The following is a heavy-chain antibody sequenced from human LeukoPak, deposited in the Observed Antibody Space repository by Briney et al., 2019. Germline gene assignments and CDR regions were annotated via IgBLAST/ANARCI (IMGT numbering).Heavy chain of an antibody. Sequence: SVKVSCKASGGTFSSYAISWGRQAPGQGLEWMGGIIPIFGTANYAHKFQGRVTFTADESTSTAYMELSSLRSEDTAVYYCARERIAVAGTGWFDRWRQGTLVTVSS. D-gene: IGHD6-19*01. CDR3: ARERIAVAGTGWFDR. CDR1: GGTFSSYA. CDR2: IIPIFGTA. V-gene: IGHV1-69*13. J-gene: IGHJ5*02.